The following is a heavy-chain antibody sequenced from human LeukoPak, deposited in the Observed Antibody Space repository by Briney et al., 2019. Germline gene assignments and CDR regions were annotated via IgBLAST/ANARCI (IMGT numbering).Heavy chain of an antibody. CDR3: TRPAPRQIGEDSFDP. J-gene: IGHJ5*02. Sequence: PGGSLRLSCAASGFTFSGSAMRWVRQASGKGLEWVGRIGSRGNSYATAYAASGKGTFTSAIDNSNNTAHLQMERPETADTAVYYCTRPAPRQIGEDSFDPWGPGTLVTVSS. D-gene: IGHD1-1*01. CDR2: IGSRGNSYAT. V-gene: IGHV3-73*01. CDR1: GFTFSGSA.